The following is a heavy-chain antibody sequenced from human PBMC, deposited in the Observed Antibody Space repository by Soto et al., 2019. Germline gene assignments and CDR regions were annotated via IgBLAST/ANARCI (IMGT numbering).Heavy chain of an antibody. V-gene: IGHV3-48*01. CDR2: ISSSSRTI. CDR1: GFTFSSYS. D-gene: IGHD2-15*01. Sequence: EVQLVESGGGLVQPGGSLRLSCAASGFTFSSYSMNWARQAPGKGLEWISYISSSSRTIYYPDSVKGRFTISRDNAKNSLYLQMXSLRAEDTAVYYCARDKGRSPLDYWGQGTLVTVSS. J-gene: IGHJ4*02. CDR3: ARDKGRSPLDY.